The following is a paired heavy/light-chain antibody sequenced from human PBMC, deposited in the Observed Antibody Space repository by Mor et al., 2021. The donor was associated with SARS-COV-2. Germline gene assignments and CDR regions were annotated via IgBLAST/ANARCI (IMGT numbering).Light chain of an antibody. Sequence: SYELTQPPSVSVSPGQAASIACSADKLEDKFVYWYQQRPGQSPVVVIYQDHKRPSGVPERFSGSNSGNTSTLTISGTQAIDEADYFCQAWDSSTVIFGGGTKLTVL. V-gene: IGLV3-1*01. CDR2: QDH. CDR3: QAWDSSTVI. CDR1: KLEDKF. J-gene: IGLJ2*01.
Heavy chain of an antibody. V-gene: IGHV4-28*07. CDR2: MSYSGST. J-gene: IGHJ2*01. Sequence: QVQLQESGPGLVKPSDTLSLTCTVSGYSISSNNWWGWVRQPPGKGLEWIAYMSYSGSTHYNPSLKSRVTMSVDTSKNQLSLKLTSMTAVDTAVYYCARISTPNIEGRRGLWYFDLWGRGTLVTASS. D-gene: IGHD6-6*01. CDR3: ARISTPNIEGRRGLWYFDL. CDR1: GYSISSNNW.